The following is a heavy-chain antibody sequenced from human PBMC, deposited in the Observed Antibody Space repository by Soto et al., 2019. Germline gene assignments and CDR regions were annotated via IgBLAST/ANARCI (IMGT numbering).Heavy chain of an antibody. J-gene: IGHJ4*02. Sequence: QVQLQQWGAGLLKPSETLSLTCAVYGGSFSGYYWSWIRQPPGKGLEWIGEINHSGSTNYNPSLKSRVTISVDTSKNQFSLKLSSVTAADTAVYYCATSYYDFWSGYSQFDYWGQGTLVTVSS. CDR3: ATSYYDFWSGYSQFDY. D-gene: IGHD3-3*01. V-gene: IGHV4-34*01. CDR1: GGSFSGYY. CDR2: INHSGST.